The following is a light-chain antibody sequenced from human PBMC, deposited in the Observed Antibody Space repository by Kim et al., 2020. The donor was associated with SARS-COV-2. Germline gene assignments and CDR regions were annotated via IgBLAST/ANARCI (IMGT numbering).Light chain of an antibody. V-gene: IGKV3-20*01. CDR3: QQYGSSPWT. CDR1: QSVSSNY. CDR2: GAS. Sequence: EIVLTQSPGTLSLSPGERATLSCRASQSVSSNYLAWFQQKPGQAPRLLIYGASSRATGIPDRFSGSGSGTDFTLTISRLEPEDFALYHCQQYGSSPWTFGQGTKVDIK. J-gene: IGKJ1*01.